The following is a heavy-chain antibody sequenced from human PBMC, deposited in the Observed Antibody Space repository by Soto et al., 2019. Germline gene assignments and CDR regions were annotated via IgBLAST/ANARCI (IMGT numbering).Heavy chain of an antibody. J-gene: IGHJ5*02. CDR3: ARERGVLLWFGEPWFDP. Sequence: SATLSLTSAVYGGSFSGYYWSWIPQPPGKGLEWIGEINHSGSTNYNPSLKSRVTISVDTSKNQFSLKLSSVTAADTAVYYCARERGVLLWFGEPWFDPWGQGTLVTVS. D-gene: IGHD3-10*01. CDR1: GGSFSGYY. CDR2: INHSGST. V-gene: IGHV4-34*01.